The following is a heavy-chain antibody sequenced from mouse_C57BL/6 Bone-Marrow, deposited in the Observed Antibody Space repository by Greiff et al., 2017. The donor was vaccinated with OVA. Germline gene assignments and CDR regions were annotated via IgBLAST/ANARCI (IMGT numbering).Heavy chain of an antibody. CDR2: ISNGGGST. CDR3: ARHGDSSGYDY. D-gene: IGHD3-2*02. Sequence: EVQLVESEGGLVQPGGSLKLSCAASGFTFSDYYMYWVRQTPEKRLEWVAYISNGGGSTYYPDTVKGRFTISRDNAKNTLYLQMSRLKSEDTAMYYCARHGDSSGYDYWGQGTTLTVSS. CDR1: GFTFSDYY. J-gene: IGHJ2*01. V-gene: IGHV5-12*01.